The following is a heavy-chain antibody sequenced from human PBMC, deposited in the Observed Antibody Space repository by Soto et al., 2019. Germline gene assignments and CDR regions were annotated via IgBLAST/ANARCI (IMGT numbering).Heavy chain of an antibody. J-gene: IGHJ5*02. CDR3: ARAPLQLWLRSGWFDP. CDR1: GGSISSGGYY. CDR2: IYYSGST. Sequence: QVQLQESGPGLVKPSQTLSLTCTVSGGSISSGGYYWSWIRQHPGKGLEWIGYIYYSGSTYYNPSTKSRVTISVDTSKNQFSLKLSSVTAADTAVYYCARAPLQLWLRSGWFDPWGQGTLVTVSS. D-gene: IGHD5-18*01. V-gene: IGHV4-31*03.